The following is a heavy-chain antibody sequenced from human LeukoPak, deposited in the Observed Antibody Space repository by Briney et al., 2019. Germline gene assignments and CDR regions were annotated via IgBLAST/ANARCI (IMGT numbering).Heavy chain of an antibody. D-gene: IGHD4-17*01. CDR3: ARRRVTTPRRYFDY. CDR2: INHSGST. CDR1: GGSFSGYY. V-gene: IGHV4-34*01. Sequence: SETLSLTCAVYGGSFSGYYWSWIRQPPGKGLEWIGEINHSGSTNYNPSLKSRVTISVDTSKNQFSLKLSSVTAADTAVYYCARRRVTTPRRYFDYWGQGTLVTVSS. J-gene: IGHJ4*02.